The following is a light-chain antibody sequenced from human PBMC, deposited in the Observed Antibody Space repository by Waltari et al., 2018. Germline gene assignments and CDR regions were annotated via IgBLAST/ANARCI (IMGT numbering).Light chain of an antibody. J-gene: IGKJ2*01. CDR2: GAS. V-gene: IGKV3-20*01. CDR3: QQYGGSPYT. CDR1: QSVRGNY. Sequence: EIVLTQSPGTLSLSPVERATLSCRASQSVRGNYLAWYQQKPGQAPRLLIYGASIRATGIPDRFSGSGSGTGFTLTISRLEPEDFAVYYCQQYGGSPYTFGQGTNLEIK.